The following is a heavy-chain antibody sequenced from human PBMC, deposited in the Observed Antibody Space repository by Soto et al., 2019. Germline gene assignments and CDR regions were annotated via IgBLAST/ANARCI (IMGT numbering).Heavy chain of an antibody. CDR1: GGSFSGYY. CDR3: ARGRLASLQFNYGMDV. CDR2: INHSGST. V-gene: IGHV4-34*01. Sequence: SETLSITCAVYGGSFSGYYWSWIRQPPGKGLEWIGEINHSGSTNYNPSLKSRVTISVDTSKNQFSLKLSSVTAADTAVYYCARGRLASLQFNYGMDVWGQGTTVTVSS. D-gene: IGHD4-4*01. J-gene: IGHJ6*02.